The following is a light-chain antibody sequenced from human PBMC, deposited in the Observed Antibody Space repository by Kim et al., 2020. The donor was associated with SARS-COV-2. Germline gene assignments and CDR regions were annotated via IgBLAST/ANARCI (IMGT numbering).Light chain of an antibody. CDR3: SSYADGSTF. CDR1: NSDVDASKY. CDR2: DVT. V-gene: IGLV2-14*01. J-gene: IGLJ1*01. Sequence: SALTQPASVSGSPGQSITISCAATNSDVDASKYVSWYQQHPGSAPQLLIFDVTQRPSGVSDRFSGSTSGNTASLTISGLQTEDEADYFCSSYADGSTFFGTGTKVTVL.